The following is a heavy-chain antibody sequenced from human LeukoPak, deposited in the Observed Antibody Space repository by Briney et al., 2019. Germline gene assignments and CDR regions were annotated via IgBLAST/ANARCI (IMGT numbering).Heavy chain of an antibody. CDR2: IWFDGKNE. V-gene: IGHV3-33*01. CDR1: GFTFSGYG. CDR3: ARDRHCVNGLCHNSPGMDV. D-gene: IGHD2-8*01. J-gene: IGHJ6*02. Sequence: PGGSLRLSCAASGFTFSGYGMHWVRLAPGKGLEWVADIWFDGKNEHFAASVKGRFTISRDNSKKTMYLQINSLRAEDMAVYYCARDRHCVNGLCHNSPGMDVWGRGTTVTVSS.